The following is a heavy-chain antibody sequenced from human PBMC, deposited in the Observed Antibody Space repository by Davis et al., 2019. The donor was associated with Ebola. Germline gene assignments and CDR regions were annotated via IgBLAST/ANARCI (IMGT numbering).Heavy chain of an antibody. V-gene: IGHV1-24*01. Sequence: ASVKVSCKVSGYTLTELSMHWVRQAPGKGLEWMGGFDPEDGETIYAQKFQGRVTMTEDTSTDTAYMELSSLRSEDTAVYCCATFFLGSYYYGMDVWGQGTTVTVSS. CDR3: ATFFLGSYYYGMDV. CDR2: FDPEDGET. CDR1: GYTLTELS. D-gene: IGHD1-26*01. J-gene: IGHJ6*02.